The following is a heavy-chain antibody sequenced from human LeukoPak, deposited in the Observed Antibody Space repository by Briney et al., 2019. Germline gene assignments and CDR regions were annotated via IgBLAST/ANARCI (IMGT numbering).Heavy chain of an antibody. D-gene: IGHD6-13*01. CDR2: ISGSGGST. J-gene: IGHJ4*02. Sequence: PGGSLRLSCAVSGFTFSNYAMNWVRQAPGKGLEWVSTISGSGGSTYYADSVKGRFTISRDNSKNTLYLQMNSLRAEDTAVYYCAKEFGGSSWSKYYFDYWGQGTLVTVSS. CDR3: AKEFGGSSWSKYYFDY. CDR1: GFTFSNYA. V-gene: IGHV3-23*01.